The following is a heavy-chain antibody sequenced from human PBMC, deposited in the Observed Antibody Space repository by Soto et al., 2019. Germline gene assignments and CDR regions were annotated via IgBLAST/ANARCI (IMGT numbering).Heavy chain of an antibody. Sequence: QVQLVQSGAEVKKPGSSVKVSCKASGGTFSSYAISWVRQAPGQGLEGMGGIVPIFGTANYAQKFQGRVTITADESTSTAYMELSSLRSEDTAVYYCARDSSFWEPQIHGRYYFDYWGQGTLVTVSS. J-gene: IGHJ4*02. CDR3: ARDSSFWEPQIHGRYYFDY. CDR2: IVPIFGTA. CDR1: GGTFSSYA. V-gene: IGHV1-69*12. D-gene: IGHD6-6*01.